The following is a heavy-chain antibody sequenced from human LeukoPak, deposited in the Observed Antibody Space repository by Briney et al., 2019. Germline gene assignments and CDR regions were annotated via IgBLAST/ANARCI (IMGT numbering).Heavy chain of an antibody. CDR3: ARESPDAGGDY. Sequence: GGSLRLSCAASGFTFSSYEMNWVRQAPGKGLEWVSYISSSGSTIYYADSVKGRFTISRDNAKNSLYLQMNSLRAEDTAVYYCARESPDAGGDYWGQGTLVTVSS. CDR1: GFTFSSYE. J-gene: IGHJ4*02. V-gene: IGHV3-48*03. D-gene: IGHD3-10*01. CDR2: ISSSGSTI.